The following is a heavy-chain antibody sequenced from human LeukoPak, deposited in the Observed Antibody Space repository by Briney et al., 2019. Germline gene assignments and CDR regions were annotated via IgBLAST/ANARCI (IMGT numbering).Heavy chain of an antibody. J-gene: IGHJ4*02. V-gene: IGHV3-7*03. Sequence: GGSLRLSCAASGLTFSTYWMTWVRQATGKGLEWVANIKQDGSEKNYVDSVKGRFTISRDNAVNSLYLQVNSLRVEDTALYYCAKGPPRGTPYYYFDYWGQGALVTVSS. CDR3: AKGPPRGTPYYYFDY. CDR1: GLTFSTYW. D-gene: IGHD1-14*01. CDR2: IKQDGSEK.